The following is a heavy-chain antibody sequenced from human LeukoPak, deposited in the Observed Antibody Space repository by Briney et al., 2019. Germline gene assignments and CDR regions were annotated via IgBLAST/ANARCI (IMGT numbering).Heavy chain of an antibody. CDR3: ARGAGIDYYDSSGYPDY. CDR1: GYTFTGYF. V-gene: IGHV1-2*02. J-gene: IGHJ4*02. CDR2: INPKSGGT. D-gene: IGHD3-22*01. Sequence: ASVKVSCKASGYTFTGYFIHWVRQAPGQGLEWMGWINPKSGGTNYAQKFQGRVTMTRDTSISTAYMELSRLTAGHTAVYYCARGAGIDYYDSSGYPDYWGPGTLVTVSS.